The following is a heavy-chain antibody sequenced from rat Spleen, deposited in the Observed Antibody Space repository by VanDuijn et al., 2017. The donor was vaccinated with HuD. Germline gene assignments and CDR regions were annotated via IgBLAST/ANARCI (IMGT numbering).Heavy chain of an antibody. Sequence: QVQLKESGPGLVQPSQTLSLTCIVSGFSLTSYDVHWVRQPPGKGLEWMGRMRYDGDTSYNSPLQSRLNIIRDTSKNQVFLERNSLQTDDTGTYYCTRARSTTGIHYFEYWGQGVMVTVSS. CDR3: TRARSTTGIHYFEY. J-gene: IGHJ2*01. CDR1: GFSLTSYD. V-gene: IGHV2-63*01. D-gene: IGHD1-9*01. CDR2: MRYDGDT.